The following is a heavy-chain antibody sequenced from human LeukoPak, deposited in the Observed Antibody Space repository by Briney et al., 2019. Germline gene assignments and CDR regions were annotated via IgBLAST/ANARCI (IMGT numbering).Heavy chain of an antibody. D-gene: IGHD4-17*01. CDR1: VYTFTSYG. Sequence: GASVKVSCKASVYTFTSYGISWVRQAPGQGLEWMGLISAYNGNTNYAQKLQGSVTMTTDTSTSTAYMELRSLRSDDTAVYYCARVVMSPHDYGFQNPSFDYWGQGTLVTVSS. V-gene: IGHV1-18*01. J-gene: IGHJ4*02. CDR2: ISAYNGNT. CDR3: ARVVMSPHDYGFQNPSFDY.